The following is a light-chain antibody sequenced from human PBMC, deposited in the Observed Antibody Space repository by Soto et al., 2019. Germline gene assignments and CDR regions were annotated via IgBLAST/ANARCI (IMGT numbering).Light chain of an antibody. J-gene: IGKJ4*01. Sequence: IQGTQSPSSLSASVGDIVTITCRASQDISSYLAWYQQKPGKAPTLLIYAASTLQSGVPSRFSGSGFGTDFTLTISSLQAEDFASYYCQQLRSYPSTFGGGTKVEIK. CDR3: QQLRSYPST. V-gene: IGKV1-9*01. CDR2: AAS. CDR1: QDISSY.